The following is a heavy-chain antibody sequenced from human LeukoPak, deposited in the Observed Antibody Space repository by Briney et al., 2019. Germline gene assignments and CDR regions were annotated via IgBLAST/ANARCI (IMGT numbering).Heavy chain of an antibody. Sequence: GGSLRLSCVASGFTFSSYAMSWVRQAPGKGLEWVSAISGSGGSTYYADSVKGRFTISRDSSKNTLYLQMNSLRAEDTAVYYCAKDTLAAAGFDYWGQGTLVTVSS. D-gene: IGHD6-13*01. CDR2: ISGSGGST. CDR1: GFTFSSYA. CDR3: AKDTLAAAGFDY. J-gene: IGHJ4*02. V-gene: IGHV3-23*01.